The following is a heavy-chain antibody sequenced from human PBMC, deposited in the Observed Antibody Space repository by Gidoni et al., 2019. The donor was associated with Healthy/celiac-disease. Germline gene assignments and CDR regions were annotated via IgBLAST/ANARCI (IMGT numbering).Heavy chain of an antibody. J-gene: IGHJ4*02. CDR2: ISYDGSNK. D-gene: IGHD6-13*01. CDR3: AKEEAAALDY. CDR1: GFTFSSYG. Sequence: QVQLVESGGGVVQPGRSLRLSCAASGFTFSSYGMHWVRQAPGKGLEWVAVISYDGSNKYYADSGKGRFTISRDNSKNTLYLQMNSLRAEDTAVYYCAKEEAAALDYWGQGTLVTVSS. V-gene: IGHV3-30*18.